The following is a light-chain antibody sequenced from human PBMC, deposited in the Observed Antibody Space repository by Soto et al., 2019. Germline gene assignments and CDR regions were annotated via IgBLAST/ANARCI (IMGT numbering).Light chain of an antibody. CDR2: DAS. CDR3: QQFASYPLT. V-gene: IGKV3-20*01. CDR1: QTVRNNY. Sequence: VFTQSPGTLCLSPGERTTLSCRASQTVRNNYLAWYQQKPGQAPTLLIYDASNRATGIPDRFSGGGSGTDFTLTISRLEPEDFAVYYRQQFASYPLTFGGGTKVDIK. J-gene: IGKJ4*01.